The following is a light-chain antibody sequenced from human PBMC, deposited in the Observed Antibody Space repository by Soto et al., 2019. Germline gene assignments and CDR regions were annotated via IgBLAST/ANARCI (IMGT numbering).Light chain of an antibody. CDR1: HSNIGANT. CDR3: AAWDDSLNGLI. Sequence: QSVLSQPPSASGTPGQRVSLSCSGSHSNIGANTVNWYQHVPGAAPTLLIYTNDQRPSGVAGRFSGSKSGTLASLAISGLQSDDEGHYYCAAWDDSLNGLIFGGGTKLTVL. V-gene: IGLV1-44*01. CDR2: TND. J-gene: IGLJ2*01.